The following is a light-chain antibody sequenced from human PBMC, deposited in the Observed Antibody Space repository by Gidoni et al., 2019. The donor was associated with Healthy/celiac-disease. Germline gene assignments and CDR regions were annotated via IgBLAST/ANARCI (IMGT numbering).Light chain of an antibody. CDR1: QSISSY. CDR3: QQSYSTLIT. CDR2: AAS. V-gene: IGKV1-39*01. Sequence: DIQMTQSPSSLSASVGDRVTITCRASQSISSYLNWYQQKPGKAPKLLIYAASSLQSGVPSRFSGSGSGTHFPLTISSLQPEDFATYYCQQSYSTLITFGPGTKVGIK. J-gene: IGKJ3*01.